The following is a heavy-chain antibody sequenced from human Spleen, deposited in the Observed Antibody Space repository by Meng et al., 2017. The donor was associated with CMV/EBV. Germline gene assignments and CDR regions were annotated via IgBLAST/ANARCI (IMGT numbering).Heavy chain of an antibody. V-gene: IGHV4-34*01. CDR1: GGSFSGYY. Sequence: QVQLQQWGAGLLKPSETLSLTCAVYGGSFSGYYWSWIRQPPGKGLEWIGEINHSGSTNYNPSLKSRVTISVDTSKNQFSLKLSSVTAADTAVYYCARIITIPYYFDYWGQGTLVTVSS. J-gene: IGHJ4*02. CDR2: INHSGST. D-gene: IGHD3-3*01. CDR3: ARIITIPYYFDY.